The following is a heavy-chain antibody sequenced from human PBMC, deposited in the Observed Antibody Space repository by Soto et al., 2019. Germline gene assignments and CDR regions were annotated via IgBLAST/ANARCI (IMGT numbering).Heavy chain of an antibody. D-gene: IGHD2-15*01. CDR1: GFTFSSYA. V-gene: IGHV3-30*14. CDR3: ARDCGVVVDAGLTPDY. J-gene: IGHJ4*02. Sequence: QVQLVESGGGVVQPGRSLRLSCAASGFTFSSYAMHWVRQAPGKGLEGVAVISYDGSNKYYADSVKGRFTISRDKSKNTLYRQMNSLRAEDTAVYYCARDCGVVVDAGLTPDYWGQGTLVTVSS. CDR2: ISYDGSNK.